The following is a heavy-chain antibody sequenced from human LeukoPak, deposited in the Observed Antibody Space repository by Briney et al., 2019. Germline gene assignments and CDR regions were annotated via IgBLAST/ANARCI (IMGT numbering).Heavy chain of an antibody. J-gene: IGHJ3*02. Sequence: GASVKLSCKASGYTFTSYGISWVRQAPGQGLEWMGWMSAYNGNTNYAQKLQGRVAMTTDNTTSTAYMELRSLRSDDTAVYYCARTGEWHDAFDIWGQGTMVTVSS. CDR2: MSAYNGNT. CDR1: GYTFTSYG. V-gene: IGHV1-18*01. CDR3: ARTGEWHDAFDI. D-gene: IGHD7-27*01.